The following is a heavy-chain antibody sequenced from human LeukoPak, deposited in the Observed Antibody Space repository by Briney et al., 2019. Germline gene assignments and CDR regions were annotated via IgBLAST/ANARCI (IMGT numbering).Heavy chain of an antibody. J-gene: IGHJ4*02. V-gene: IGHV1-69*13. CDR1: GGTFSSYA. CDR2: IIPIFGTA. Sequence: AASVKVSCKASGGTFSSYAISWVRQAPGQGLEWMGGIIPIFGTANYAQKFQGRVTITADESTSTAYMELSSLRSEDTAVYYCAKAGAVVVVAAKYFDYWGQGTLVTVSS. CDR3: AKAGAVVVVAAKYFDY. D-gene: IGHD2-15*01.